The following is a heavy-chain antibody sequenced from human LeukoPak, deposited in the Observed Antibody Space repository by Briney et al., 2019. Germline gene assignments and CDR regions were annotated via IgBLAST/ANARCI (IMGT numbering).Heavy chain of an antibody. Sequence: ASVKVSCKASGGTFSSYAISWVRQAPGQGLEWMGGIIPIFGTANYAQKFQGRVTITTDESTSTAYMELSSLRSGDTAVYYCAHGWDDYSNYYYYMDVWGKGTTVTVSS. V-gene: IGHV1-69*05. CDR2: IIPIFGTA. CDR3: AHGWDDYSNYYYYMDV. D-gene: IGHD4-11*01. J-gene: IGHJ6*03. CDR1: GGTFSSYA.